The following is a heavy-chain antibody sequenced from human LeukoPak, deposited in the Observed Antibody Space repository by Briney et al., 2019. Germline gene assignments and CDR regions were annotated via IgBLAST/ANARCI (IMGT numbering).Heavy chain of an antibody. J-gene: IGHJ4*02. V-gene: IGHV4-59*08. CDR3: ASSSAMVTHSFDY. CDR1: GGSISSYY. CDR2: IYYSGST. Sequence: SETLSLTCTVSGGSISSYYWSWIRQPPGEGLEWIGFIYYSGSTNQNHSLKSGVTMSVDTSKNKFFLRLSSVTAADTAVYYCASSSAMVTHSFDYWGQGTLVTVSS. D-gene: IGHD5-18*01.